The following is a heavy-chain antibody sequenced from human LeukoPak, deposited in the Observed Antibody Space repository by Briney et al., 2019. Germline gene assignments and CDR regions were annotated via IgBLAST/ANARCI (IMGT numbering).Heavy chain of an antibody. CDR2: IYHSGST. V-gene: IGHV4-39*07. CDR1: GGSISSSSYY. Sequence: SETLSLTCTVSGGSISSSSYYWGWIRQPPGKGLEWIGEIYHSGSTNYNPSLKSRVTISVDKSKNQFSLKLSSVTAADTAVYYCASKGSLYYMDVWGKGTTVTVSS. J-gene: IGHJ6*03. CDR3: ASKGSLYYMDV.